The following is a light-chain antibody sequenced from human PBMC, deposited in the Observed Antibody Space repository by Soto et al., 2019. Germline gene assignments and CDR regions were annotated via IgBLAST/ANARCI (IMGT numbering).Light chain of an antibody. CDR3: QQRRSWPPTIT. Sequence: EIVLTQSPATLSLSPGERSTLSCISSQIFSTYLACYQQRPGQAPRLLIYDASYRATDIPPRFSGSGSGTDFTLTISSLEPEDFAVYYCQQRRSWPPTITFGQGTRLEIK. V-gene: IGKV3-11*01. J-gene: IGKJ5*01. CDR1: QIFSTY. CDR2: DAS.